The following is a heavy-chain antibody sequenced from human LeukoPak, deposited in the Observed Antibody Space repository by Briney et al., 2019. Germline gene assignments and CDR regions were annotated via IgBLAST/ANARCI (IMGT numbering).Heavy chain of an antibody. Sequence: PSETLSLTCAVYGGSFSGYYWSWIRQPPGKGLEWIGEINHSGSTNYNPSLKSRVTISVDTSKNQFSLKLSSVTAADTAVYYCARGVKNYYDSSGHLYGYYYYYMDVWGKGTTVTISS. V-gene: IGHV4-34*01. CDR3: ARGVKNYYDSSGHLYGYYYYYMDV. CDR1: GGSFSGYY. CDR2: INHSGST. D-gene: IGHD3-22*01. J-gene: IGHJ6*03.